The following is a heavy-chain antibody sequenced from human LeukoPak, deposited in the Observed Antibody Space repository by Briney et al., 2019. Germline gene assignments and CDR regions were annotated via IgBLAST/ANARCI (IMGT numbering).Heavy chain of an antibody. CDR1: GFTFSAYA. J-gene: IGHJ3*02. Sequence: PGGSLRLSCEASGFTFSAYAMTWVRQAPGKGLEWVSSIGSDNKPHYSESVKGRFAISRDNSKNTLFLQLHNPRVEDTALYYCARGRGYYSDSTALGAFHIWGQGTMVTVSS. CDR3: ARGRGYYSDSTALGAFHI. V-gene: IGHV3-23*05. CDR2: IGSDNKP. D-gene: IGHD3-22*01.